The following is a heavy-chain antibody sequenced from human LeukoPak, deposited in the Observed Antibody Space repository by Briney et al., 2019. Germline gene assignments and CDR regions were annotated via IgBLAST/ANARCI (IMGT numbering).Heavy chain of an antibody. Sequence: SETLSLTCTVSGFSIGSNYWTWIRQPPGKGLEYIGYIYYTGGTNYNPSLKSRVTISLDTSKNQYSLKLSSVTAADTAVYFCGKYGNRGWVIDYWGQGTLVTVS. CDR2: IYYTGGT. V-gene: IGHV4-59*08. J-gene: IGHJ4*02. CDR1: GFSIGSNY. D-gene: IGHD6-19*01. CDR3: GKYGNRGWVIDY.